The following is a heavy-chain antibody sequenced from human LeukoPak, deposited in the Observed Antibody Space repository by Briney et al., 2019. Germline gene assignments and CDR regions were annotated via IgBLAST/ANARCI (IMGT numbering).Heavy chain of an antibody. CDR3: ARAGANLRSSGYLY. CDR1: GFTFSSYW. Sequence: PGGSLRLSCAASGFTFSSYWMHWVRQAPGKGLVWVPRINSDGSSTGYADSVKGRFTISRDNAKNTLYLQMNSLRAEDTAVYYCARAGANLRSSGYLYWGQGTLVTVSS. D-gene: IGHD3-22*01. J-gene: IGHJ4*02. CDR2: INSDGSST. V-gene: IGHV3-74*01.